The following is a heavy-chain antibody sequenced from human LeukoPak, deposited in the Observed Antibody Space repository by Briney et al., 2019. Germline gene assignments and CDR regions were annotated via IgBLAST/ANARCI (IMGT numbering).Heavy chain of an antibody. CDR2: IYYSGST. V-gene: IGHV4-39*01. D-gene: IGHD2-15*01. CDR3: ARQTRIGDNWFDP. Sequence: SETLSLTCTVSGGSISSSSYYWGWIRQPPGKGLEWIGSIYYSGSTYYNPSLKSRVTISVDTSKNQFSLKLSSVTAADTAVYYCARQTRIGDNWFDPWGQGTLVTVSS. CDR1: GGSISSSSYY. J-gene: IGHJ5*02.